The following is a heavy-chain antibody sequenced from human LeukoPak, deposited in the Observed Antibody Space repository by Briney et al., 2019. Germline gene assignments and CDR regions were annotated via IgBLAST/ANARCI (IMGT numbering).Heavy chain of an antibody. V-gene: IGHV4-34*12. CDR3: ARGKYYFDSSGYDY. D-gene: IGHD3-22*01. CDR2: VLHDGST. Sequence: SSETLSLTCAVYGGSFSGYYWTWIRQSPGKGLEWIGEVLHDGSTNYNPSLKSRVTIAVDTSQNQFSLKLSAVTAADTAVYYCARGKYYFDSSGYDYWGQGSQVAVSS. CDR1: GGSFSGYY. J-gene: IGHJ4*02.